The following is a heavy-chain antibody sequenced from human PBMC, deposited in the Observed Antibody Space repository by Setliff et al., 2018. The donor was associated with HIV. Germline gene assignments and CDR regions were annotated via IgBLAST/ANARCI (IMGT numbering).Heavy chain of an antibody. CDR1: GYSISSGYY. Sequence: LSLTCAVSGYSISSGYYWGWIRQPPGKGLEWIGSICHSGSTYYNPSLKSRVTISVDTSKNQFSLKLSSVTAADTAVYYCARGRSRWTYYNYYYMDVWGKGTTVTVSS. CDR3: ARGRSRWTYYNYYYMDV. J-gene: IGHJ6*03. CDR2: ICHSGST. D-gene: IGHD6-13*01. V-gene: IGHV4-38-2*01.